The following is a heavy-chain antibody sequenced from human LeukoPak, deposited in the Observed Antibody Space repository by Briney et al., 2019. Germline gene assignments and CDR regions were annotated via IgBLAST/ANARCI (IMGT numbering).Heavy chain of an antibody. CDR2: INHSGSI. Sequence: SETLSLTCAVYGGSFSGYYWSWIRQPPGKGLEWIGEINHSGSINYNPSLKSRVTISVDTSKNQFSLKLSPVTAADTAVYYCARAPMYYYGSGRFVDSWGQGTLVTVSS. D-gene: IGHD3-10*01. CDR3: ARAPMYYYGSGRFVDS. J-gene: IGHJ4*02. CDR1: GGSFSGYY. V-gene: IGHV4-34*01.